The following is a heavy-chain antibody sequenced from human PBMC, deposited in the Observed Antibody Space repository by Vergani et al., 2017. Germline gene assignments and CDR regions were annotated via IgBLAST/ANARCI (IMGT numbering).Heavy chain of an antibody. D-gene: IGHD2-15*01. CDR2: IYYSGST. J-gene: IGHJ3*02. V-gene: IGHV4-59*06. CDR3: ARDPFVGGSCSNDAFVT. CDR1: GGSISSYY. Sequence: QVQLQESGPGLVKPSETLSLTCTVSGGSISSYYWSWIRQPPGKGLEWIGYIYYSGSTYYNPSLKSRVTISVDTSKNQFSLKLSSVTAADTAVYYCARDPFVGGSCSNDAFVTWAKGQWSPSLQ.